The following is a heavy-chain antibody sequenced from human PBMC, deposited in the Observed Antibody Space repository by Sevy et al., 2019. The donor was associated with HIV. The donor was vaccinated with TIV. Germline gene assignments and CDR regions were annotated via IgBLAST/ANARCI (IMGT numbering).Heavy chain of an antibody. Sequence: GGSLRLSCAASGFTFSSASMNWVRQAPGKGLEWVSSITSSSSHMYYVDSLRGRFIISRDNTKNSLYLQMNSLTAEDTAVYYCVTDLFYAFDIWGQGTMVTVSS. V-gene: IGHV3-21*01. CDR3: VTDLFYAFDI. CDR2: ITSSSSHM. J-gene: IGHJ3*02. CDR1: GFTFSSAS. D-gene: IGHD3-10*02.